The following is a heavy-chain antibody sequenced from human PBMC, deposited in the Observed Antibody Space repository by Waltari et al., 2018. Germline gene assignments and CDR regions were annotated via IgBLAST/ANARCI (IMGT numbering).Heavy chain of an antibody. CDR1: GFTFSSYA. D-gene: IGHD1-20*01. CDR2: IYSGGST. CDR3: AKPKFNWNHYFDY. Sequence: EVQLLESGGGLVQPGESLRLSCAASGFTFSSYAMSWVRQAPGKGLEWVSVIYSGGSTYYADSVKGRFTISRDNSKNTLYLQMNSLRAEDTAVYYCAKPKFNWNHYFDYWGQGTLVTVSS. V-gene: IGHV3-23*03. J-gene: IGHJ4*02.